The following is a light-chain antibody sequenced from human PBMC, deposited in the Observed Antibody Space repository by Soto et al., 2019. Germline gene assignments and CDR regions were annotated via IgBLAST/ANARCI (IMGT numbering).Light chain of an antibody. J-gene: IGKJ2*01. CDR3: QSYNDWPFS. CDR1: ESLSTY. Sequence: EIVMTQSPAALSVSPGERVTLSCRASESLSTYLAWYQHKPGRAPRLLIYGASTKATGIPARFSGSGSATDFTLTISSLQSEDFAVYYCQSYNDWPFSFGQGTKVEIK. V-gene: IGKV3-15*01. CDR2: GAS.